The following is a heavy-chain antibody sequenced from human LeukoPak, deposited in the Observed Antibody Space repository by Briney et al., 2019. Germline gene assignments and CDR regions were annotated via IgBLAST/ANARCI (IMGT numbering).Heavy chain of an antibody. CDR1: GGSISRIDYY. V-gene: IGHV4-31*03. Sequence: SETLSLTCSVSGGSISRIDYYWSWVRQHPGKGLEWIGYTHHRGLTYYNPSLKNRVTISVDTSANQVSLELSSVTAADTAVYLCAGKPYSLYYFDYWGQGALVTVSS. D-gene: IGHD2-15*01. J-gene: IGHJ4*02. CDR2: THHRGLT. CDR3: AGKPYSLYYFDY.